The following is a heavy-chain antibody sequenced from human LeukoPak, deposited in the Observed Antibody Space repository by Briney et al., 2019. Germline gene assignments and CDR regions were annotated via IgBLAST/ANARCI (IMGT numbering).Heavy chain of an antibody. Sequence: SQTLSLTCAISGDSVSSNSAAWNWIRRSPSRGLEWLGRTYYRSKWYNDYAVSVKSRITINPDTSKNQFSLQLNSVTPEDTAVYYCARGFRLGIFYYYYGMDVWGQGTTVTVSS. J-gene: IGHJ6*02. V-gene: IGHV6-1*01. CDR3: ARGFRLGIFYYYYGMDV. CDR1: GDSVSSNSAA. CDR2: TYYRSKWYN. D-gene: IGHD7-27*01.